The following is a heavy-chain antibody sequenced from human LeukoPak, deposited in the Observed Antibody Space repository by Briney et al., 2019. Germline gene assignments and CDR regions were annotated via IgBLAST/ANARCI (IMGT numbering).Heavy chain of an antibody. CDR1: GFTFGAYA. D-gene: IGHD3-22*01. CDR3: VRSHYHDSSGFFFDF. J-gene: IGHJ4*02. CDR2: ITTTGGTT. Sequence: PGGSLRLSCAASGFTFGAYAMNWVRQTPGKGLEWVSGITTTGGTTYYADSVAGRFITSRENSNNMVFLQLNSLRGEDTAVYYCVRSHYHDSSGFFFDFWGQGTLVPVSS. V-gene: IGHV3-23*01.